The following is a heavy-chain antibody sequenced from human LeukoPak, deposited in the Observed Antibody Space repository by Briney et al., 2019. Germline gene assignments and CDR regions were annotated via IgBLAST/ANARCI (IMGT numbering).Heavy chain of an antibody. Sequence: GASVKVSCKASGYTFTGYYMHWVRQAPGQGLEWMGWINPNSGGTNYAQKFQGRVTMTRDTSISTAYMELSRLRSDDTAVYYCARWGEGTMVRGVNSAYYYYMDVWGKGTTVTVSS. CDR2: INPNSGGT. CDR3: ARWGEGTMVRGVNSAYYYYMDV. V-gene: IGHV1-2*02. J-gene: IGHJ6*03. D-gene: IGHD3-10*01. CDR1: GYTFTGYY.